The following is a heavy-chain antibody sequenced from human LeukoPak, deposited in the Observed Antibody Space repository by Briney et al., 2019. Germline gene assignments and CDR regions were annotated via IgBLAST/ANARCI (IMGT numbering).Heavy chain of an antibody. CDR2: ISAYNGNT. J-gene: IGHJ5*02. CDR1: VYTFTSYG. CDR3: ARYIRGVKGNWFDP. D-gene: IGHD3-10*02. Sequence: ASVKVSCKASVYTFTSYGISWVRQAPGQGLEWMGWISAYNGNTNYAQKLQGRVTMTTDTSTSTAYMELRSLRSDDTAVYYCARYIRGVKGNWFDPWGQGTLVTVSS. V-gene: IGHV1-18*01.